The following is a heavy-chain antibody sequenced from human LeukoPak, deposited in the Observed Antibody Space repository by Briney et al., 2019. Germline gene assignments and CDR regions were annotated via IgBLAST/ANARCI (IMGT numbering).Heavy chain of an antibody. CDR2: ISSNGGST. D-gene: IGHD3-9*01. V-gene: IGHV3-64D*06. CDR3: VKSYDILTGAFDI. Sequence: PGGSLRLSCSASGFTFSSHAMHWVRQAPGKGLEYVSAISSNGGSTYYADSVKGRFTISRDNSKNTLYLQMSSLRAEDTAVYYCVKSYDILTGAFDIWGQGTMVTVSS. J-gene: IGHJ3*02. CDR1: GFTFSSHA.